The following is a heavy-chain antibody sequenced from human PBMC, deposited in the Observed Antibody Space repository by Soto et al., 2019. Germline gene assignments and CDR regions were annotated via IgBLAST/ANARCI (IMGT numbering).Heavy chain of an antibody. D-gene: IGHD6-19*01. CDR2: IIPMFGSA. Sequence: QVQLVQSGADVRKPGSSVKVSCKASGGTFRTHGISWVRQAPGQGLEWMGGIIPMFGSANYAQKFQGRVTITADEPTSTAYMELRSLRYADTAVYYCAGYSSGWYNFDDWGQGTLVTVSS. CDR3: AGYSSGWYNFDD. V-gene: IGHV1-69*01. J-gene: IGHJ4*02. CDR1: GGTFRTHG.